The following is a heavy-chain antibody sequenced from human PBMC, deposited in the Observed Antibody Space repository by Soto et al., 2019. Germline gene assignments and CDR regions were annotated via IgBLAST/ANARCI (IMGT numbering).Heavy chain of an antibody. D-gene: IGHD4-17*01. Sequence: AASVKVSCKASGYTLTTYYMHWVRQAPGQGLEWMGIINPSGGSSTYAQKFQGRLTLTRDTSTTTVYMQLSSLRSEDTAVYYCARGHDYSDYLGYYAMDVWGQGTTVTVSS. V-gene: IGHV1-46*01. CDR1: GYTLTTYY. CDR2: INPSGGSS. CDR3: ARGHDYSDYLGYYAMDV. J-gene: IGHJ6*02.